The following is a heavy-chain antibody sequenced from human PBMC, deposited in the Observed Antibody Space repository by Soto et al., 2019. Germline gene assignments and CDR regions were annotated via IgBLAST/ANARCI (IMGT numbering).Heavy chain of an antibody. D-gene: IGHD1-26*01. CDR1: GYTFTGYY. V-gene: IGHV1-2*04. CDR2: INPNSGGT. Sequence: ASVKDSCKASGYTFTGYYMHWVRQAPGQGLEWMGWINPNSGGTNYAQKFQGWVTMTRDTSISTAYMELSRLRSDDSAVYYCARGVGATTYYYYYYMDVWGKGTTVTVSS. CDR3: ARGVGATTYYYYYYMDV. J-gene: IGHJ6*03.